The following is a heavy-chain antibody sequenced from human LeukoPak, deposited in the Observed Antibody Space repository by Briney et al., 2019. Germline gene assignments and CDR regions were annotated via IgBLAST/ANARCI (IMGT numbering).Heavy chain of an antibody. Sequence: SETLSLTCIVSGGSINSYYWSWIRQPPGKGLEWIGYIYYSGSTNYNPSLKSRVTISLDTSKNQFSLKLSSVTAADTAVYYCARLGIAAAGDYWGQGTLVTVSS. V-gene: IGHV4-59*01. D-gene: IGHD6-13*01. CDR1: GGSINSYY. CDR3: ARLGIAAAGDY. CDR2: IYYSGST. J-gene: IGHJ4*02.